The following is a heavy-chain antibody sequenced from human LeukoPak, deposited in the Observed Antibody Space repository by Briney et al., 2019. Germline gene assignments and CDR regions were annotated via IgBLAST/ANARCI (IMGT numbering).Heavy chain of an antibody. J-gene: IGHJ4*02. CDR3: ARDLIYCSSTSCYDY. V-gene: IGHV1-18*01. D-gene: IGHD2-2*01. Sequence: ASVKVSCKASGGTFSSYAISWVRQAPGQGLEWMGWISAYNGNTNYAQKLQGRVTMTTDTSTSTAYMELRSLRSDDTAVYYCARDLIYCSSTSCYDYWGQGTLVTVSS. CDR2: ISAYNGNT. CDR1: GGTFSSYA.